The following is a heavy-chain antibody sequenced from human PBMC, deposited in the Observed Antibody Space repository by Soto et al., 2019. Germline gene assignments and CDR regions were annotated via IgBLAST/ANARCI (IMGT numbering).Heavy chain of an antibody. CDR3: ARREYDYGDYEHYYFDD. CDR1: GFTFSSYW. CDR2: INSDGSST. J-gene: IGHJ4*02. Sequence: QPGGSLRLSCAASGFTFSSYWMHWVRQAPGKGLVWVSRINSDGSSTSYADSVKGRFTISRDNAKNTLYLQMNSLRAEDTAVYYCARREYDYGDYEHYYFDDWGQGTLVTVSS. V-gene: IGHV3-74*01. D-gene: IGHD4-17*01.